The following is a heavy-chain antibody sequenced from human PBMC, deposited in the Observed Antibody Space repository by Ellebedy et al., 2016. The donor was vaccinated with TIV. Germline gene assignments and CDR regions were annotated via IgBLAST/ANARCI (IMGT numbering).Heavy chain of an antibody. CDR3: MRENFYPTTSLDAHGGDL. CDR1: GFSISNYE. J-gene: IGHJ5*02. CDR2: INNLAGIT. V-gene: IGHV3-48*03. Sequence: PGGSLRLSCAASGFSISNYEMNWIRQAPGKRPEWVSYINNLAGITYYADSVKGRFTISRDNAKNSLHLQMESLRAEDTAVYYCMRENFYPTTSLDAHGGDLWGPGTQVIVSS. D-gene: IGHD3-3*01.